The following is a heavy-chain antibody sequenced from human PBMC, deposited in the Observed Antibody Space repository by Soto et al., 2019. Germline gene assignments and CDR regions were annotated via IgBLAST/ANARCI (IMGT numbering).Heavy chain of an antibody. D-gene: IGHD6-13*01. V-gene: IGHV1-69*12. J-gene: IGHJ6*02. CDR3: ARDLAAGPAPKPYYGLDV. Sequence: QVHLVQSGAEVKKPGSSVKVSCKASGGTFSSYAINWVRQAPGQGLEWMGGIIPMFGTANYAQKFQGRVTIPADESTRTAYMELGSLRSEDTAVYYCARDLAAGPAPKPYYGLDVWGQGTTVTVSS. CDR1: GGTFSSYA. CDR2: IIPMFGTA.